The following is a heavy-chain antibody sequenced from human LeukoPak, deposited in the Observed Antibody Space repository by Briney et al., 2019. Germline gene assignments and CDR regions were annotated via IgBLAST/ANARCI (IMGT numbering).Heavy chain of an antibody. Sequence: PSETLSLTCTVSGGSISSSSYYWAWIRQPPGKGLEWIGSIFYSGSTYYNPSLKSRVTISVDTSKNQFSLKLSSVTAADTAVYYCASARRAGGLNDAFDIWGQGTMVTVSS. CDR3: ASARRAGGLNDAFDI. V-gene: IGHV4-39*07. J-gene: IGHJ3*02. D-gene: IGHD2-15*01. CDR1: GGSISSSSYY. CDR2: IFYSGST.